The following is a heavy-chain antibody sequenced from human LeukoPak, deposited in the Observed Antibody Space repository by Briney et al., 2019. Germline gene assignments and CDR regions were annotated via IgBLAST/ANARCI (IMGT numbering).Heavy chain of an antibody. J-gene: IGHJ4*02. V-gene: IGHV1-18*01. CDR3: ARVHYDILPGYSYFDY. CDR2: ISAYNDNT. CDR1: GYTFTSYG. D-gene: IGHD3-9*01. Sequence: ASVKVSCKASGYTFTSYGISWVRQAPGQGLEWMGWISAYNDNTNYAQKLQGRVTMTTDTSTSTAYMELRSLRSDDTAVYYCARVHYDILPGYSYFDYWGQGTLVTVSS.